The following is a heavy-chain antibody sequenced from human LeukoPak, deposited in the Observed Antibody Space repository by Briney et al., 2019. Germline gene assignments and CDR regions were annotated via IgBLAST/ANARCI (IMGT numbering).Heavy chain of an antibody. V-gene: IGHV1-46*01. D-gene: IGHD5-12*01. CDR3: ARGPPRGYADY. J-gene: IGHJ4*02. CDR1: GFTFTSYY. Sequence: ASVKVSCKASGFTFTSYYTHWVRQAPGQGLEWMGIINPSGGSTSYAQKFQGRVTMTRDTSTSTVYMELSSLRSEDTAVYYCARGPPRGYADYWGQGTLVTVSS. CDR2: INPSGGST.